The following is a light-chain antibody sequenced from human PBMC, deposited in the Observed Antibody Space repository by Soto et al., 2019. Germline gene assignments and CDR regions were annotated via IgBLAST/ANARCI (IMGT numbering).Light chain of an antibody. CDR2: AAS. CDR3: QQYDTLLT. V-gene: IGKV1-9*01. J-gene: IGKJ4*01. Sequence: DVQLTQSPSFLSASVGDRVSITCRASQDISTYLAWYQQKPGKAPKLLIYAASTLQTGVPSRFSGSGSGTEFTLTISGLQPEDFATYYCQQYDTLLTFGGGTKVEMK. CDR1: QDISTY.